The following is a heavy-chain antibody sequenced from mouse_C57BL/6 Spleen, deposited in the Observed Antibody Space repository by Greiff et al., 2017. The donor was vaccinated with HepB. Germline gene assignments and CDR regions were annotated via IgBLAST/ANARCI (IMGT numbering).Heavy chain of an antibody. Sequence: EVMLVESGGGLVQPGGSLKLSCAASGFTFSDYYMYWVRQTPEKRLEWVAYISNGGGSTYYPDTVKGRFTISRDNAKNTLYLQMSRLKSEDTAMYYCARGGNYVWFAYWGQGTLVTVSA. CDR1: GFTFSDYY. D-gene: IGHD2-1*01. CDR3: ARGGNYVWFAY. J-gene: IGHJ3*01. CDR2: ISNGGGST. V-gene: IGHV5-12*01.